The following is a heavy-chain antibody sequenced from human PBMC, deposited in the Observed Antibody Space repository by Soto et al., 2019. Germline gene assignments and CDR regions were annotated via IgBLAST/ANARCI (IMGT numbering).Heavy chain of an antibody. CDR2: IYHTGVT. CDR1: GASITTYY. J-gene: IGHJ4*02. D-gene: IGHD2-2*01. CDR3: ARTARVPDF. Sequence: PSETLSLTCTVSGASITTYYWSWFRQPPGQGLESLGYIYHTGVTNSNPSPRGRLSISIDTAKNQFSLKLSSVTSADTAIYYCARTARVPDFWGPGILVTVSS. V-gene: IGHV4-59*01.